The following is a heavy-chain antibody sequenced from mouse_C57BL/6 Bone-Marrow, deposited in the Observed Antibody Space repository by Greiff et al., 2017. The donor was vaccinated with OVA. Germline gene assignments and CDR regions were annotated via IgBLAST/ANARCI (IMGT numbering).Heavy chain of an antibody. D-gene: IGHD1-1*01. J-gene: IGHJ1*03. Sequence: QVQLQQSGSELRSPGSSVKLSCKDFDSEVFPIAYMSWVRQTPGHGFEWIGGILPSIGRTFYGEKFEDKATLDADTLSNTAYLELNSLTAEDSDIYDCAKNDYGRGEWYFDVWGTGTTVTVSS. CDR2: ILPSIGRT. V-gene: IGHV15-2*01. CDR1: DSEVFPIAY. CDR3: AKNDYGRGEWYFDV.